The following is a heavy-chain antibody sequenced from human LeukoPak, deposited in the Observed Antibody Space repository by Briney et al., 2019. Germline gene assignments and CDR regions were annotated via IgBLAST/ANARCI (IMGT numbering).Heavy chain of an antibody. J-gene: IGHJ4*02. D-gene: IGHD3-22*01. CDR1: GYTFTSYY. CDR2: INPSGGST. Sequence: EASVKVSCKASGYTFTSYYMHWVRQAPGQGLEWMGIINPSGGSTSYAQKFQGRVTMTRDTSTSTVYMELSSLRSEDTAVYYCAREGALSGYYYDSSGYYLFWGQGTLVTVSS. CDR3: AREGALSGYYYDSSGYYLF. V-gene: IGHV1-46*01.